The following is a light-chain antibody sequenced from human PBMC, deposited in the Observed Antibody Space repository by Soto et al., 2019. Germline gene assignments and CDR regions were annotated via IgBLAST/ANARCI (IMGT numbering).Light chain of an antibody. CDR1: SSDVGSYNL. J-gene: IGLJ1*01. CDR2: EVS. V-gene: IGLV2-23*02. Sequence: QSVLTQPASVSGSPGQSITISCTGTSSDVGSYNLVSWYQQHPGKPPKLMIYEVSKRPSGVSNRFSGSKSGNTASLTISGLQAEDEADYYCCSYAGSSTPYVFGTGTKVTVL. CDR3: CSYAGSSTPYV.